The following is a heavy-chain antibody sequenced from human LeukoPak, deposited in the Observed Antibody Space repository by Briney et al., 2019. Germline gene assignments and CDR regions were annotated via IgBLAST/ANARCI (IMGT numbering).Heavy chain of an antibody. CDR3: ARRGGGWLKDYYYMDV. J-gene: IGHJ6*03. Sequence: GESLKISCKGSGYSFTSYWIGWVRQMPGKGLEWMGIIYPGDSDTRYSPSFHGQVTISADKSISTAYLQWSSLKASDTAMYYCARRGGGWLKDYYYMDVWGKGTTVTVSS. CDR1: GYSFTSYW. D-gene: IGHD6-19*01. V-gene: IGHV5-51*01. CDR2: IYPGDSDT.